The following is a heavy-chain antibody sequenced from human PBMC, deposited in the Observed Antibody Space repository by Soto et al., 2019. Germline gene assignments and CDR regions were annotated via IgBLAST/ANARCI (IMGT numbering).Heavy chain of an antibody. CDR1: GFTFSSCG. Sequence: GSLRLSCAASGFTFSSCGMHWVRQAPGKGLEWVAVIWYDGGNKYYEDSVKGRFTISRDNSKNTLYLQMNSLRAEDTAVYYFASGNWKDGYFDYWGAGIPITV. CDR2: IWYDGGNK. CDR3: ASGNWKDGYFDY. D-gene: IGHD1-1*01. J-gene: IGHJ4*02. V-gene: IGHV3-33*01.